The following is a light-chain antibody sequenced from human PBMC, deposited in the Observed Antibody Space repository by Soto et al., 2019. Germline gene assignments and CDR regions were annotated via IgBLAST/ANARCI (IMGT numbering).Light chain of an antibody. Sequence: IVLTQSPGTLSLSPWERATLSCRASQSVSSSYLAWYQQKPGQAPRLLIYDASTRATGIPDRFSGSGSGTDFTLTISRLEPEDFAVYYCQQYGSSGTFGQGTKVDIK. J-gene: IGKJ1*01. CDR2: DAS. V-gene: IGKV3-20*01. CDR3: QQYGSSGT. CDR1: QSVSSSY.